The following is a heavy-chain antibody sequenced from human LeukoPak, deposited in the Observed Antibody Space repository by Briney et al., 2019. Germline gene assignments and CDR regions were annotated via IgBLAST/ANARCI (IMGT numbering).Heavy chain of an antibody. CDR2: TYYRSKWYN. Sequence: SQTLSLTCGISGDSVSGNSAAWNWIRQSPSRGLEWLGRTYYRSKWYNDYAESVKSRIIINPDTSKNQFSLQLNSVTPEDTAVYYCARQYSSGWNYYYGLDVWGQGTKVTVSS. CDR1: GDSVSGNSAA. CDR3: ARQYSSGWNYYYGLDV. J-gene: IGHJ6*02. V-gene: IGHV6-1*01. D-gene: IGHD6-19*01.